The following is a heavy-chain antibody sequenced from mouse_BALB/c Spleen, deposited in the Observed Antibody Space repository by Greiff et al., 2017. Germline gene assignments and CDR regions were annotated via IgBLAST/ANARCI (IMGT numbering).Heavy chain of an antibody. D-gene: IGHD2-14*01. CDR3: ARSAYRYGGYAMDY. V-gene: IGHV1-67*01. Sequence: QVQLKQSGPELVRPGVSVKISCKGSSYTFTDYAMHWVKQSHAKSLEWIGVISTYYGNTNYNQKFKGKATMTVDKSSSTAYMELARLTSEDSAVYYCARSAYRYGGYAMDYWGQGTSVTVSS. CDR2: ISTYYGNT. CDR1: SYTFTDYA. J-gene: IGHJ4*01.